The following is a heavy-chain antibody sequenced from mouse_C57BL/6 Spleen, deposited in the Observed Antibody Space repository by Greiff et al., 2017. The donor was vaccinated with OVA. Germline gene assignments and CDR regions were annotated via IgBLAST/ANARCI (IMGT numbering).Heavy chain of an antibody. D-gene: IGHD3-2*02. CDR1: GYSITSGYY. CDR3: AREGTAQATTFAY. J-gene: IGHJ3*01. V-gene: IGHV3-6*01. Sequence: EVQLVESGPGLVKPSQSLSLTCSVTGYSITSGYYWNWIRQFPGNKLEWMGYISYDGSNNYNPSLQNRISITRDTSKNQFFLKLNSVTTEDTATYYCAREGTAQATTFAYWGQGTLVTVSA. CDR2: ISYDGSN.